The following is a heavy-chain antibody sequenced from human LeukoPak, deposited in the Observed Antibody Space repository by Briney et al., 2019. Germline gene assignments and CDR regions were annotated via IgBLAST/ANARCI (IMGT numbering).Heavy chain of an antibody. Sequence: EASVKVSCKASGYTFTGYYMHWVRQAPGQGLEWMGRINPNSGGTNYAQKFQGRVTMTRDTSISTAYMELSRLRSDDTAVYYCASFEYSSSGLDYWGQGTLVTVSS. CDR3: ASFEYSSSGLDY. V-gene: IGHV1-2*06. CDR2: INPNSGGT. D-gene: IGHD6-6*01. CDR1: GYTFTGYY. J-gene: IGHJ4*02.